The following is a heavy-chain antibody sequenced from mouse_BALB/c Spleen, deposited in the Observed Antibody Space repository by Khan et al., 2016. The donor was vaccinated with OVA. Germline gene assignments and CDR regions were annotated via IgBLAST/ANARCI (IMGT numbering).Heavy chain of an antibody. CDR2: INSDGYYT. V-gene: IGHV5-6*01. J-gene: IGHJ3*01. D-gene: IGHD2-10*02. CDR1: GFTFSAYG. CDR3: ESQVSGSFAY. Sequence: EVQLVESGGDLVRPGGSLKLSCAASGFTFSAYGMSWVRQSPDKRLEWVATINSDGYYTYYPDSLKGRFIISRDNAKITLDLQMRSLRSEDTTIYYCESQVSGSFAYWSQGTLVTVSA.